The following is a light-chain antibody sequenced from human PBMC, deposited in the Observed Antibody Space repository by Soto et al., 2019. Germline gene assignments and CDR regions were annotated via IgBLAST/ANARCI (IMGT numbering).Light chain of an antibody. CDR2: AAS. V-gene: IGKV1-39*01. Sequence: DIQMTQSPSSLSASVGDRVTITCRASQSISSYLNWYQQKPGKAPKLLIYAASSLQSGVPSRFSGSGSGTDFTLTINSLQPEDFATYYWQQSYSTSWTFGQGTKVEIK. CDR1: QSISSY. CDR3: QQSYSTSWT. J-gene: IGKJ1*01.